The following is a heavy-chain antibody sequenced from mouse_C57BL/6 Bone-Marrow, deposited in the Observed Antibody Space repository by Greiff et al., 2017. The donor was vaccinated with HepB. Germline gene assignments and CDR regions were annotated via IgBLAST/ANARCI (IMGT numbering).Heavy chain of an antibody. CDR3: ARSFITTVVSPFDY. CDR1: GYTFTSYW. D-gene: IGHD1-1*01. CDR2: IDPNSGGT. Sequence: QVQLKESGAELVKPGASVKLSCKASGYTFTSYWMHWVKQRPGRGLEWIGRIDPNSGGTKYNEKFKSKATLTVDKPSSTAYMQLSSLTSEDSAVYYCARSFITTVVSPFDYWGQGTTLTVSS. J-gene: IGHJ2*01. V-gene: IGHV1-72*01.